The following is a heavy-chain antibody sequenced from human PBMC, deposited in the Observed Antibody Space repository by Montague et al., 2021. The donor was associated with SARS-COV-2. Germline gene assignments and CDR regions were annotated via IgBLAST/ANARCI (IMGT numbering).Heavy chain of an antibody. CDR2: IYYTGSR. V-gene: IGHV4-39*07. D-gene: IGHD3-22*01. CDR1: GASIRSSDHY. J-gene: IGHJ4*02. CDR3: ARAGGFDNSGYVGRLRTYYFDY. Sequence: SETLSLTYTVSGASIRSSDHYWGWIRQPPGRGLEWIGSIYYTGSRYYTPSLTSRLTISVDTSRYQFSLELTSVTAADTAIYYCARAGGFDNSGYVGRLRTYYFDYWGQGPLVTVSS.